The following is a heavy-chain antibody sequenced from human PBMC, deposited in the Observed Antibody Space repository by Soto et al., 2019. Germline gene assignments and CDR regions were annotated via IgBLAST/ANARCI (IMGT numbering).Heavy chain of an antibody. V-gene: IGHV3-23*01. CDR1: GFTFSSYA. J-gene: IGHJ6*02. D-gene: IGHD2-8*01. CDR2: ISGSGGST. Sequence: GGSLRLSCAASGFTFSSYAMSWVRQAPGKGLEWVSAISGSGGSTYYADSVKGRFTISRDNSKNTLYLQMNSLRAEDTAVYYCAKDIVLMVYAIPSYHYYGMDVWGQGTTVTVSS. CDR3: AKDIVLMVYAIPSYHYYGMDV.